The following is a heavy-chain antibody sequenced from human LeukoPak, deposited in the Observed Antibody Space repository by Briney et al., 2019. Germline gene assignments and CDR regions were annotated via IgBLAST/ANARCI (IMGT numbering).Heavy chain of an antibody. CDR1: GFSFSDYY. CDR3: ATEAAGVDY. J-gene: IGHJ4*02. CDR2: IGSGGSPT. Sequence: GGSLRLSCAASGFSFSDYYMSWIRQAPGKGLEWISYIGSGGSPTYYADSVKGRFTISRDNARRSVYLQINSLRADDTAVYYCATEAAGVDYWGQGTLVTVSS. D-gene: IGHD6-13*01. V-gene: IGHV3-11*01.